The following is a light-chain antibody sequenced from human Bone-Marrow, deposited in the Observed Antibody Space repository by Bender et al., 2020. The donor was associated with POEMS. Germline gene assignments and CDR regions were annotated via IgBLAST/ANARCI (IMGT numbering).Light chain of an antibody. CDR3: AVWDESLNGWV. Sequence: QSALTQPASVSGSPGQSITISCTGTSSDVGSYKLVSWYQQYPGKAPKLMIYEVSKRPSGVSNRFSGSKSGNTASLAISGLQSEDEADYYCAVWDESLNGWVFGGGTKLTVL. V-gene: IGLV2-14*02. CDR2: EVS. CDR1: SSDVGSYKL. J-gene: IGLJ3*02.